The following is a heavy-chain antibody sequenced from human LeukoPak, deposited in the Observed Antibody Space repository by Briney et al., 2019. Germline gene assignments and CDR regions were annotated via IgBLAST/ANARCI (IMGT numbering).Heavy chain of an antibody. Sequence: PSETLSLICTVSGYSISSGYYWGWIRQPPGKGLEWIGSIYHSGSTYYNPSLKSRVTISVDTSKNQFSLKLSSVTAADTAVYYCASWFGELSSAAFDIWGQGTMVTVSS. V-gene: IGHV4-38-2*02. CDR2: IYHSGST. CDR3: ASWFGELSSAAFDI. CDR1: GYSISSGYY. J-gene: IGHJ3*02. D-gene: IGHD3-10*01.